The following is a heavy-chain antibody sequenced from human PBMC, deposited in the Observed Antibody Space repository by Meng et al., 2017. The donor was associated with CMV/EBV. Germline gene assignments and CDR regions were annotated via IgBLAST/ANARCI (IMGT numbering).Heavy chain of an antibody. CDR1: GGSISSGSYY. V-gene: IGHV4-61*02. J-gene: IGHJ5*02. D-gene: IGHD3-22*01. Sequence: QVELEEPGQGLVKPSQTLSLTCTVSGGSISSGSYYWSWIRQPAGKGLEWIGRIYTSGSTNYNPSLKSRVTISVDTSKNQFSLKLSSVTAADTAVYYCAREVVVITPYNWFDPWGQGTLVTVSS. CDR3: AREVVVITPYNWFDP. CDR2: IYTSGST.